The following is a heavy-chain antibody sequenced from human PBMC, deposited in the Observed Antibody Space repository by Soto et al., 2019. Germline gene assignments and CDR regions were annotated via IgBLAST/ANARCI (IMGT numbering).Heavy chain of an antibody. V-gene: IGHV1-18*01. CDR1: GYTFSNHG. J-gene: IGHJ6*03. D-gene: IGHD6-6*01. CDR3: ARVLQLVGYFYYYMDV. Sequence: ASVKVSCKASGYTFSNHGITWVRQAPGQGLEWMGWIGAYNGNTHYTQSLQGRVTMTTDTSTSTAYMELRGLRSDDTAVYYCARVLQLVGYFYYYMDVWGKGTTVTVSS. CDR2: IGAYNGNT.